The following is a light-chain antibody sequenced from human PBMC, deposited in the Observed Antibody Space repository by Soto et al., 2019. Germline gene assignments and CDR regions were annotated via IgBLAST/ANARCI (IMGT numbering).Light chain of an antibody. V-gene: IGKV1-5*01. CDR3: QQFSLYWA. Sequence: DIQMTQSPSTLSASVGDRVTITCRASQDINRWLAWYQQKPGKAPKILIYNADTLESGVPSRFSGSGYGTEFILTISSLQPDDFAPYYCQQFSLYWAFGQGTKVEIK. CDR1: QDINRW. CDR2: NAD. J-gene: IGKJ1*01.